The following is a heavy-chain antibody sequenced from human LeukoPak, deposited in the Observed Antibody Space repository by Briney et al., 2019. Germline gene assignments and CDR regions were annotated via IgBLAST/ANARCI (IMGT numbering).Heavy chain of an antibody. V-gene: IGHV3-11*01. J-gene: IGHJ4*02. CDR2: IRSSGSTI. CDR1: GFTFSDYY. Sequence: GGSLRLSCAASGFTFSDYYMSWIRQAPGKGLEWVSYIRSSGSTIYSADSVKGRFTISRDNAKNSLYLQMTSLRAEDTAVYYCARWDCSSTSCQSYNFDYWGQGTLVTVSS. CDR3: ARWDCSSTSCQSYNFDY. D-gene: IGHD2-2*01.